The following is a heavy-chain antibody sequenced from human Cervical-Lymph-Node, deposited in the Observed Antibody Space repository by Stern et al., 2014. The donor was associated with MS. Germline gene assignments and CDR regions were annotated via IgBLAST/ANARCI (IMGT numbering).Heavy chain of an antibody. Sequence: VQLVQSGTKMQKPGASVKVSCKASGYTFTAFFIHWVRQVTGQGLEWMGRLNPNSDDPTYEQNFQDRVTLTRDTSIGTAYLELSRLTSADTAVYYCAREATRIVVGIDYWGQGTQVTVSS. J-gene: IGHJ4*02. D-gene: IGHD3-22*01. CDR1: GYTFTAFF. CDR3: AREATRIVVGIDY. V-gene: IGHV1-2*06. CDR2: LNPNSDDP.